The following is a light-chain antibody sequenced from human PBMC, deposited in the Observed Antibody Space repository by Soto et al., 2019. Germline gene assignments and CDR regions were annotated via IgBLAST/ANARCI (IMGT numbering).Light chain of an antibody. CDR2: WAS. V-gene: IGKV4-1*01. CDR3: QQYYSTSYT. CDR1: QSLFYSSNNKNY. Sequence: DIVMTQSPDSLAVSLGERAVINCKSSQSLFYSSNNKNYVAWYQQKPGQPPKLVIYWASIRESGVPDRFSGSGSGTDSTLNISSLQAEDVAVYYCQQYYSTSYTLGQGTKLEIK. J-gene: IGKJ2*01.